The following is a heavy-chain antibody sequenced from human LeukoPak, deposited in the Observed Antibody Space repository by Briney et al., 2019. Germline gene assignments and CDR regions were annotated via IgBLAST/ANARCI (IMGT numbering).Heavy chain of an antibody. CDR3: TRVQAGRAGLMDF. J-gene: IGHJ6*02. D-gene: IGHD6-13*01. CDR2: IDPDGSTT. CDR1: RFSIRSYR. Sequence: PGGSLRLSCAASRFSIRSYRMHWVRQAPGEGLVWVSRIDPDGSTTNYADSVKGRFTTSRDNAKNTLYLQMNSLRAEETARYYGTRVQAGRAGLMDFWGRGTTVTVSS. V-gene: IGHV3-74*01.